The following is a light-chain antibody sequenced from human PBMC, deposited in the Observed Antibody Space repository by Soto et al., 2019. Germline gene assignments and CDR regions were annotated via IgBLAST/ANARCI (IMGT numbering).Light chain of an antibody. CDR1: RSFASSY. CDR2: AAS. Sequence: DMVLTQSPGTLSLSPGERATLSCRASRSFASSYLGWYQQKPGQAPRLLLYAASKRATGIPDRFSGSGSGTDFTLTINRLEPEDSAVYYCQQYGGSPPYTFGQGTKVEI. V-gene: IGKV3-20*01. J-gene: IGKJ2*01. CDR3: QQYGGSPPYT.